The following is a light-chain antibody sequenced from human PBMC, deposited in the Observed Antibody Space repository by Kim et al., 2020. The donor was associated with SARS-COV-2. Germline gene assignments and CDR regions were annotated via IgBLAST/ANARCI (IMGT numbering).Light chain of an antibody. V-gene: IGKV1-6*01. CDR3: LQDYNYPWT. J-gene: IGKJ1*01. Sequence: ASVGDRVTITCRASQGIRNDLGWYQQIPGKAPKLLIYAASSLQSGVPSRFSGSGSGTDFTLTISSLQPEDFATYYCLQDYNYPWTFGQGTKVDIK. CDR2: AAS. CDR1: QGIRND.